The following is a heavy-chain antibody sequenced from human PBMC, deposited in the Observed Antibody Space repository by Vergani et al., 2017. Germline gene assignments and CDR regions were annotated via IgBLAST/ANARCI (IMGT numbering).Heavy chain of an antibody. CDR3: ARLASVVVPAARPLDL. Sequence: QVQLVQPGAEVKKPGASVKVSCKASGYTFSDHHLHWVRQAPGQGLEWVGWININSGATKVAQKFQGRITMGTDTSISTGYMELSSLRSDDTAVYYCARLASVVVPAARPLDLWGQGTLITVSS. CDR1: GYTFSDHH. V-gene: IGHV1-2*02. D-gene: IGHD2-2*01. CDR2: ININSGAT. J-gene: IGHJ4*02.